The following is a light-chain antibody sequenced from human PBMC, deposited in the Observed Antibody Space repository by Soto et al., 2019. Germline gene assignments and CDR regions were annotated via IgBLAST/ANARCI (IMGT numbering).Light chain of an antibody. J-gene: IGLJ2*01. CDR2: SNN. Sequence: QSVLTQPPSASGTPGQRVNISCSGSSSNIGSNYVYWYQQLPGTAPKLFIYSNNQRPSGVPDRFSGSKSGTSASLAISGLQSEDEADYYCAVWDDSLNGVVFGGGTKLTVL. CDR3: AVWDDSLNGVV. V-gene: IGLV1-44*01. CDR1: SSNIGSNY.